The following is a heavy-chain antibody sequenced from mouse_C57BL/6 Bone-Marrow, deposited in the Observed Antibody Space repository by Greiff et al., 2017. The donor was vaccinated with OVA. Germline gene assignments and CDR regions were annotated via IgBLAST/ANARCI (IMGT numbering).Heavy chain of an antibody. CDR1: GFTFSSYA. CDR2: ISDGGSYT. D-gene: IGHD2-1*01. CDR3: ARPMRGKTWFAY. Sequence: EVQGVESGGGLVKPGGSLKLSCAASGFTFSSYAMSWVRQTPEKRLEWVATISDGGSYTYYPDNVKGRFTISRDNAKNNLYLQMSHLKSEDTAMYYCARPMRGKTWFAYWGQGTLVTVSA. V-gene: IGHV5-4*01. J-gene: IGHJ3*01.